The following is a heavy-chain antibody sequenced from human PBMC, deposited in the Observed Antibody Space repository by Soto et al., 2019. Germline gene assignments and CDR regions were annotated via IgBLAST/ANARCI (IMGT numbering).Heavy chain of an antibody. V-gene: IGHV4-61*08. D-gene: IGHD2-8*02. Sequence: SETLSLTCTVSGGSISSGGYYWSWIRQHPGKGLEWIGYIYYSGTTNNNPSLRSRVTMSADVSKNQFSLRLTSVTAADTALYYCARGMTPPGAPAWYYFDSWGQGTLVTVSS. CDR3: ARGMTPPGAPAWYYFDS. CDR1: GGSISSGGYY. CDR2: IYYSGTT. J-gene: IGHJ4*02.